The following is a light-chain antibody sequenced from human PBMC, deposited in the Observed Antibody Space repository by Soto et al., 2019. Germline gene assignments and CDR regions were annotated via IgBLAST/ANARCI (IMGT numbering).Light chain of an antibody. J-gene: IGKJ1*01. Sequence: EIVLTQSPGTLSLSPGERATLSCRASQSVSINFLAWYQQRPGQAPRLLIYAASNRATGIPDRFSGSGSGTDFTLTISRLEPEDFAVYYCQQYGSSPRTFGQGTKVDIK. CDR1: QSVSINF. V-gene: IGKV3-20*01. CDR3: QQYGSSPRT. CDR2: AAS.